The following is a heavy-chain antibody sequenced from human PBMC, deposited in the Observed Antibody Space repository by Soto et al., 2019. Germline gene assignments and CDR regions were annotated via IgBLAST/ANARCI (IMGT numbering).Heavy chain of an antibody. CDR1: GFTFSSYA. V-gene: IGHV3-23*01. CDR2: ISGSGGST. Sequence: GGSLRLSCAASGFTFSSYAMSWVRQAPGKGLEWVSAISGSGGSTYYADSVKGRFTISRDNSKKTLYLQMNSLKAEDTAVYYCSKDMSVVPATNRKAYYYYGMDVWGQGTTVTVSS. D-gene: IGHD2-2*01. CDR3: SKDMSVVPATNRKAYYYYGMDV. J-gene: IGHJ6*02.